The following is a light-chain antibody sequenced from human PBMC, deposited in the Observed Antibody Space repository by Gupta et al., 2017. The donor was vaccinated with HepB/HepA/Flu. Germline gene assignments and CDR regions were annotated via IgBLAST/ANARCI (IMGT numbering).Light chain of an antibody. J-gene: IGKJ1*01. CDR1: QSISIW. CDR3: QQYSHYWT. CDR2: KTS. Sequence: DIQMTQSPPTLSASVGDRVTITCRASQSISIWLAWYQQKPGKAPKPLIFKTSSLESGVPSRFSGSGSGTEFTLTISSLQPDDFATYYCQQYSHYWTFGQGTKVEVK. V-gene: IGKV1-5*03.